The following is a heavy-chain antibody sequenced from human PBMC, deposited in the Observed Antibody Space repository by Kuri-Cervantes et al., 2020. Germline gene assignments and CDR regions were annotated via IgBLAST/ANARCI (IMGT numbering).Heavy chain of an antibody. Sequence: GESLKISCAASGFTFSSYWMSWVRQAPGKGLEWAANIKQDGSEKYYVDSVKGRFTISRDNAKNSLYLQMNSLRAEDTAVYYCAREVDTNWFDPWGQGTLVTVSS. CDR1: GFTFSSYW. J-gene: IGHJ5*02. CDR2: IKQDGSEK. V-gene: IGHV3-7*01. D-gene: IGHD3-9*01. CDR3: AREVDTNWFDP.